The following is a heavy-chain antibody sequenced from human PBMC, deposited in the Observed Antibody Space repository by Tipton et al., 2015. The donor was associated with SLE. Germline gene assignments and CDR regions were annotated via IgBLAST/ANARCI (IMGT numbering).Heavy chain of an antibody. CDR1: GDSVTYSHW. J-gene: IGHJ3*02. Sequence: TLSLTCDVSGDSVTYSHWWTWVRRPPGKGLEWIGEIFHSESTNYNPSFRSRATISLDKSKNQFSLKLSSVTAADTAVFYCARGVSSVGSFRDAFDIWGQGTMVTVSS. D-gene: IGHD1-26*01. CDR3: ARGVSSVGSFRDAFDI. CDR2: IFHSEST. V-gene: IGHV4-4*02.